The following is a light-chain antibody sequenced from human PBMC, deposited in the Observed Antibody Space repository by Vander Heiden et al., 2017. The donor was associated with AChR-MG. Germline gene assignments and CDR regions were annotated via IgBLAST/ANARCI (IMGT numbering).Light chain of an antibody. Sequence: QSVLTQPPSVSGAPGPRVTISCTGSSSNIGAGYDVHWYQQLPGTAPNLLIYGNSNRPSGSPDRFSVAKSGTAAAMAITGLQAEDEADYYCQSDDSSLSGSVFGGGTKLTVL. J-gene: IGLJ2*01. V-gene: IGLV1-40*01. CDR2: GNS. CDR1: SSNIGAGYD. CDR3: QSDDSSLSGSV.